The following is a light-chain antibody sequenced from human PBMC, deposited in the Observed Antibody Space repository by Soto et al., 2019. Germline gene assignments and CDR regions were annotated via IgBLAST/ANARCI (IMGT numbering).Light chain of an antibody. J-gene: IGKJ4*01. CDR2: DAS. V-gene: IGKV1-5*01. CDR3: QQYNSHLLT. Sequence: DIQMTQSPSTMSASVGDRVTITCRASQSISSYLNWYQQKPGKAPKLLIYDASSLESGVPSRFSGSGSGTEFTLTISSLQPDDFASYYCQQYNSHLLTFGGGTKVDIK. CDR1: QSISSY.